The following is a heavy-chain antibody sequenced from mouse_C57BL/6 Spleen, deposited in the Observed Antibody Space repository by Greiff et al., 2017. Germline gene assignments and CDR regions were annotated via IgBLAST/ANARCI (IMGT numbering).Heavy chain of an antibody. CDR1: GYTFTSYW. CDR3: ARDLLLDY. V-gene: IGHV1-50*01. D-gene: IGHD1-1*01. Sequence: QVQLQQPGAELVKPGASVKLSCKASGYTFTSYWMQWVKQRPGQGLEWIGEIDPSDSYTNYNQKFKGKATLTVDTSSSTAYMQLSSLTSEDSAVYYCARDLLLDYWGQGTTLTVSS. CDR2: IDPSDSYT. J-gene: IGHJ2*01.